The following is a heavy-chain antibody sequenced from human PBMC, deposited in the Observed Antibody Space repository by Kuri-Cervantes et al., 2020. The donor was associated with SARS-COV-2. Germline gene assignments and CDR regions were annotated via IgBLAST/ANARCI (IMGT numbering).Heavy chain of an antibody. D-gene: IGHD3-16*01. V-gene: IGHV3-11*06. CDR3: ARGLGAVSTVDFYFGLDV. Sequence: GGSLRLSCEGSGYTFSDYYISWVRQAPGKGLEWLSNISPSMAHTYYADSVRGRFTISRDNAKTSLYLQMTGLRVDDTAVYYCARGLGAVSTVDFYFGLDVWGQGTTVTVSS. CDR2: ISPSMAHT. J-gene: IGHJ6*02. CDR1: GYTFSDYY.